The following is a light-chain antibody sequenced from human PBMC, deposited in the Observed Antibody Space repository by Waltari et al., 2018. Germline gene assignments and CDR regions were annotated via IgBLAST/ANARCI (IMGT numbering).Light chain of an antibody. Sequence: IQMTQSPSSLSASVGDRVTITCRASKSIITYLNWYQQRPGKAPKLLIYATSTLQSGVPSRFSGSGSGTDFTLTISSLQPEDFATYYCQQSYSTPLFGPGTRVEFK. V-gene: IGKV1-39*01. J-gene: IGKJ3*01. CDR2: ATS. CDR3: QQSYSTPL. CDR1: KSIITY.